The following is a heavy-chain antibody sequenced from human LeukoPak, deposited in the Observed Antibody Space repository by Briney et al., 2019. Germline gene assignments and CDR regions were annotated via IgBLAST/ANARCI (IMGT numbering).Heavy chain of an antibody. CDR2: INPSGGST. V-gene: IGHV1-46*01. CDR1: GYTFTSYY. CDR3: ARSFVNHVLSVPDTTVDYFDY. J-gene: IGHJ4*02. D-gene: IGHD1-26*01. Sequence: RASVKVSCKASGYTFTSYYMHWVRQAPGQGLEWMGIINPSGGSTSYAQKFQGRVTMTRDMSTSTVYMELSSLRSEDTAVYYCARSFVNHVLSVPDTTVDYFDYWGQGTLVTVSS.